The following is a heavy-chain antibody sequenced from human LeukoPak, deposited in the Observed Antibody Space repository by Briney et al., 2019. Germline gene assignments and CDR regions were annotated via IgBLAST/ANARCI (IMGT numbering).Heavy chain of an antibody. CDR2: ISSSGSTR. Sequence: GGSLRLSCAASGFTFSSYEMNWVRQAPGKGLEWVSYISSSGSTRYYTDSVKGRFTISRDNANNSLYLQMNSLRAEDTAVYYCARAYGGYGYWGQGTLVTVSS. D-gene: IGHD5-12*01. J-gene: IGHJ4*02. V-gene: IGHV3-48*03. CDR1: GFTFSSYE. CDR3: ARAYGGYGY.